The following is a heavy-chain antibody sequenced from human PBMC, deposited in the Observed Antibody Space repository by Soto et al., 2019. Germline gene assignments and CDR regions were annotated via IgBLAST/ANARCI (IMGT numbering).Heavy chain of an antibody. CDR3: ARGGGNSGLGWSGP. Sequence: QVQLVESGGGVVQPGRSLRLSCAASGFTFSSYGMHWVRQAPGKGLEWVAVIWYDGSNKYYADSVKGRFTISRDNSKNTLHLQSNRLRAEETAVYYCARGGGNSGLGWSGPWGQGSLVTVSS. D-gene: IGHD4-4*01. V-gene: IGHV3-33*01. J-gene: IGHJ5*02. CDR2: IWYDGSNK. CDR1: GFTFSSYG.